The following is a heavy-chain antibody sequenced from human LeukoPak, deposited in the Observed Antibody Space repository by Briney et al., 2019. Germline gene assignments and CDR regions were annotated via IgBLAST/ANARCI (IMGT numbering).Heavy chain of an antibody. CDR1: GFTFSSYA. V-gene: IGHV3-23*01. D-gene: IGHD3-22*01. CDR2: ISFSGGST. J-gene: IGHJ6*03. Sequence: GGSLRLSCAASGFTFSSYAMSWVPQAPGKGLEWVSAISFSGGSTYYADSVKGRFTISRGNAKNTLYLQMNSLRAEDTAVYYCAREGAYYASSGYYYYYYMEVWGKGTTVTVSS. CDR3: AREGAYYASSGYYYYYYMEV.